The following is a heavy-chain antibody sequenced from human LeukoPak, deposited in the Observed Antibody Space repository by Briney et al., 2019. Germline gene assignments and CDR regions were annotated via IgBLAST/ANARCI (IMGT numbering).Heavy chain of an antibody. Sequence: ASVKVSCKASGYTFINYYMHWVRQAPGQGLEWMGLIKTSVGSTSYAQKFQGRITMTRDTSTSTFYLELSSLRSDDTAVYYCIKGSHYDFWNWGQGTLVTVSS. V-gene: IGHV1-46*03. D-gene: IGHD3-3*01. CDR3: IKGSHYDFWN. J-gene: IGHJ4*02. CDR1: GYTFINYY. CDR2: IKTSVGST.